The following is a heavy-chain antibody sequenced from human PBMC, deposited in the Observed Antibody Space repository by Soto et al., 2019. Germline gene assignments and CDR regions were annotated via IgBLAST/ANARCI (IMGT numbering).Heavy chain of an antibody. CDR3: ARGLPRGYNYATGFDI. Sequence: QVQLVESGGGVVQPGRALRLSCAASGFTFSTYGMHWVRQAPGKGLEWVAVIWYDGSIKYYADSVKGRFTISRDNPKNTVHLQMNSLRAEDTAVYYCARGLPRGYNYATGFDIWGQGTMVTVSS. CDR1: GFTFSTYG. J-gene: IGHJ3*02. D-gene: IGHD5-18*01. V-gene: IGHV3-33*01. CDR2: IWYDGSIK.